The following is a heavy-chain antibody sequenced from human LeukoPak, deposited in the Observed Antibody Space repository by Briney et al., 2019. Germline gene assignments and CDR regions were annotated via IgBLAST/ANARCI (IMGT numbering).Heavy chain of an antibody. V-gene: IGHV3-48*03. Sequence: GGSLRLSCAASGFTFSSYEMKWVRQAPGKGLEWVSYISSSGSTMYYADSVKGRFTISRDNAKNSLYLQMNSLRAEDTAVYYCASHYDILTGYYALDYWGQGTLVTVSS. D-gene: IGHD3-9*01. CDR1: GFTFSSYE. CDR2: ISSSGSTM. J-gene: IGHJ4*02. CDR3: ASHYDILTGYYALDY.